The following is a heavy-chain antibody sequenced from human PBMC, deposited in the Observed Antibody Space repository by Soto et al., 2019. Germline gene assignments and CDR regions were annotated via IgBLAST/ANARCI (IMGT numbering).Heavy chain of an antibody. Sequence: SETLSLTCTVSGGSISSSSYYWGWIRQPPGKGLEWIGSIYYSGSTYYNPSLKSRVTISVDTSKNQFSLKLSSVTAADTAVYYCARRAKVLGMGFDYWGQGTLVT. D-gene: IGHD7-27*01. CDR1: GGSISSSSYY. J-gene: IGHJ4*02. CDR2: IYYSGST. CDR3: ARRAKVLGMGFDY. V-gene: IGHV4-39*01.